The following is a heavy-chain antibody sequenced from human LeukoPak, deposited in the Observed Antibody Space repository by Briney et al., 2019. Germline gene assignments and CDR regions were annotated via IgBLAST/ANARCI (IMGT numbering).Heavy chain of an antibody. V-gene: IGHV4-39*07. Sequence: SETLSLTCTVSGGSISTSNYYWGWIRQPPGKGLEWIGNIFYSGSTYYSPSVKSRVTISVDTSKNQFSLKLSSVTAADTAVYYCASDDYYGSGSYRWWGQGTLVTVSS. D-gene: IGHD3-10*01. J-gene: IGHJ4*02. CDR2: IFYSGST. CDR3: ASDDYYGSGSYRW. CDR1: GGSISTSNYY.